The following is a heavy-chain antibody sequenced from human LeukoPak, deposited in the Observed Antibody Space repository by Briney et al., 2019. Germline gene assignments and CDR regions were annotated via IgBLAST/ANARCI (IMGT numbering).Heavy chain of an antibody. D-gene: IGHD3-22*01. CDR2: IYYSGST. Sequence: SETLSLTCTVSGGSISSYYWGWIRQPPGKGLEWIGYIYYSGSTNYNPSLKSRVTISVDTSKNQFSLKLSSVTAADTAVYYCARSLGTLDYYDSSGYYLGYFDYWGQGTLVTVSS. CDR1: GGSISSYY. V-gene: IGHV4-59*01. J-gene: IGHJ4*02. CDR3: ARSLGTLDYYDSSGYYLGYFDY.